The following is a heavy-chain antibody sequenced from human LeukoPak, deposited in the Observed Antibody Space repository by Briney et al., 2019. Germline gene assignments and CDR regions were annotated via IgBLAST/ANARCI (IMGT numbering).Heavy chain of an antibody. V-gene: IGHV4-34*01. CDR1: GGSFSGY. CDR2: INHSGST. CDR3: ARRSHYSGWYV. J-gene: IGHJ1*01. D-gene: IGHD6-19*01. Sequence: PSETLSLTCAVYGGSFSGYWSWIRQPPGKGLEWIGEINHSGSTNYNPSLKSRVTISVDTSKNQFSLTLSSVTAADTAVYFCARRSHYSGWYVWGQGTVVTVST.